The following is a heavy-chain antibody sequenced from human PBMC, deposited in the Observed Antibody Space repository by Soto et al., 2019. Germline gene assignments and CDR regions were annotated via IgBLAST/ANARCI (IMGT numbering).Heavy chain of an antibody. D-gene: IGHD1-7*01. CDR3: ARDLVPIWNYVVLAPGAQHWFDP. V-gene: IGHV1-46*02. J-gene: IGHJ5*02. CDR1: GYTFNNYF. Sequence: QVQLVQSGAEVRKPGASVKVSCKASGYTFNNYFMHWVRQAPAQGLEWMGVITPSSGSTTYAQRFQGRLTMTRDTSTSTVYMELRSLRSEDTAVYFCARDLVPIWNYVVLAPGAQHWFDPWGQGTLVTVSS. CDR2: ITPSSGST.